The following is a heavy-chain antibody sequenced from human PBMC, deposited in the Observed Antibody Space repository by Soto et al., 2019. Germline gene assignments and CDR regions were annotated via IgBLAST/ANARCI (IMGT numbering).Heavy chain of an antibody. CDR3: ARVWTYYDILARWGPPSSQMDV. D-gene: IGHD3-9*01. J-gene: IGHJ6*04. CDR2: MNPNSGNA. V-gene: IGHV1-8*01. CDR1: GYTFTSYD. Sequence: ASVKVSCKASGYTFTSYDINWVRQATGQGLEWMGWMNPNSGNAGYAQKFQGRVTMTRNTSISTAYMELSSLRSEDTAVYYCARVWTYYDILARWGPPSSQMDVWGKGTTVTVSS.